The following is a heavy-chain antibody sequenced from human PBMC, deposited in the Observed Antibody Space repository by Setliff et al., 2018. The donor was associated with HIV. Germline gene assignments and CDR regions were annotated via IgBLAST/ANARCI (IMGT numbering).Heavy chain of an antibody. CDR1: DSSFSAIY. V-gene: IGHV4-34*01. CDR2: IDHDGAT. CDR3: ARATYTTLFGVLMGGGLQY. Sequence: PSETLSLTCGVFDSSFSAIYWNWIRQSPGKGLEWIGEIDHDGATHYAPSLGSRIHISLDTSKTQFSLKLTSVTAADTAVYYCARATYTTLFGVLMGGGLQYWGPGTLVTVSS. D-gene: IGHD3-3*01. J-gene: IGHJ4*02.